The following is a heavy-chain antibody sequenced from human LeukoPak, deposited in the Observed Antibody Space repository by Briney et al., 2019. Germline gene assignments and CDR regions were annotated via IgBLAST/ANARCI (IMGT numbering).Heavy chain of an antibody. CDR1: GGSISSSSYY. CDR2: IYYSGST. J-gene: IGHJ3*02. V-gene: IGHV4-39*07. Sequence: PSETLSLTCTVSGGSISSSSYYWGWIRQPPGKGLEWIGSIYYSGSTYYNPSLKSRVTISVDTSKNQFSLKLSSVTAADTAVYYCARGSLYDYVWGSYRLDAFDIWGQGTMVTVSS. CDR3: ARGSLYDYVWGSYRLDAFDI. D-gene: IGHD3-16*02.